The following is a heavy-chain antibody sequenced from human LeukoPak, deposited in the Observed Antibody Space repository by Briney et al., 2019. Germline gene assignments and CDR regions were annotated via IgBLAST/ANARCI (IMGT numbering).Heavy chain of an antibody. D-gene: IGHD6-13*01. V-gene: IGHV3-74*01. CDR1: VFTFRSYW. CDR2: INSDGSAT. CDR3: ARGHASSWSNWYFDL. Sequence: PGGCLRLSCEASVFTFRSYWMHWVRQAPGQGLVWVSRINSDGSATSYADSVEGRFTISRDNAKATLYLQMNSLRAEDTAVYYCARGHASSWSNWYFDLWGRGTLGTVSS. J-gene: IGHJ2*01.